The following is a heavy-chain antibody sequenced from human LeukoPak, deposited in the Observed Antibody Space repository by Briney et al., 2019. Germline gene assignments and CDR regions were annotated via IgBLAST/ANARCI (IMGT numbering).Heavy chain of an antibody. J-gene: IGHJ3*02. Sequence: SETLSLTCTVSGGSISSSSYYWGWIRQPPGKGLEWIGSIYYSGSTYYNPSLKSRVTMSVDTSKNQFSLKLSSVTAADTAVYYCARAITIFGADAFDIWGQGTMVTVPS. D-gene: IGHD3-3*01. CDR3: ARAITIFGADAFDI. CDR1: GGSISSSSYY. CDR2: IYYSGST. V-gene: IGHV4-39*07.